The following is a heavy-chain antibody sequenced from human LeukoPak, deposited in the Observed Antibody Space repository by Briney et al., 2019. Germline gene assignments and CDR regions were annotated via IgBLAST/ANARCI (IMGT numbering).Heavy chain of an antibody. D-gene: IGHD3/OR15-3a*01. CDR2: IYHSGST. J-gene: IGHJ5*02. Sequence: SETLSLTCAVSGYSISSGYYWGWIRQPPGKGLEWIGSIYHSGSTYYNPSLKSRVTISVDTSKKQFSLKLSSVTAADTAVYYCARHFGLNWFDPWGQGSLVTVSS. CDR1: GYSISSGYY. CDR3: ARHFGLNWFDP. V-gene: IGHV4-38-2*01.